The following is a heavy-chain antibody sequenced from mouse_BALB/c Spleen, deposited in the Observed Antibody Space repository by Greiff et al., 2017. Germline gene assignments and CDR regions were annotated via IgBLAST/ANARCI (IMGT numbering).Heavy chain of an antibody. CDR1: GFTFSSYG. Sequence: EVKLMESGGGLVQPGGSLKLSCAASGFTFSSYGMSWVRQTPDKRLELVATINSNGGSTYYPDSVKGRFTISRDNAKNTLYLQMSSLKSEDTAMYYCARDRNYGGFDDWGQGTTLTVSS. D-gene: IGHD2-5*01. V-gene: IGHV5-6-3*01. CDR2: INSNGGST. J-gene: IGHJ2*01. CDR3: ARDRNYGGFDD.